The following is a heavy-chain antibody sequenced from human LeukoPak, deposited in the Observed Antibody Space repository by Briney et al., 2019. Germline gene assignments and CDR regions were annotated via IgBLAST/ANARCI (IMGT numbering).Heavy chain of an antibody. CDR2: IYYSGST. V-gene: IGHV4-30-4*01. CDR3: ARKPSGYDYFDY. CDR1: GGSISSGDYY. D-gene: IGHD5-12*01. Sequence: SATLSLTCTVSGGSISSGDYYGGWIRQSPGKGLEWIVYIYYSGSTYYNPSLKSRFTISVDTSKNQFSLKLSSVTAADTAVYYCARKPSGYDYFDYWGQGTLVTVSS. J-gene: IGHJ4*02.